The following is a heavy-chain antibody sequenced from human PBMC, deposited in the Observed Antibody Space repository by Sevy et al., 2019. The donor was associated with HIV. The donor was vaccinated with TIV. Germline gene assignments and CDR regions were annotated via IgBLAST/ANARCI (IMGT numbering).Heavy chain of an antibody. V-gene: IGHV3-43*01. J-gene: IGHJ4*02. CDR3: SKDKNDSNGYYFDY. CDR2: ISWDGGRT. D-gene: IGHD3-22*01. CDR1: GFSFDDYT. Sequence: GGSLRLSCAASGFSFDDYTMHWVRQAPGKGLEWVSLISWDGGRTYYADSVKGRFTISRDNSKNSLFLQMNSLRTEDTALYYCSKDKNDSNGYYFDYWGQGTLVTVS.